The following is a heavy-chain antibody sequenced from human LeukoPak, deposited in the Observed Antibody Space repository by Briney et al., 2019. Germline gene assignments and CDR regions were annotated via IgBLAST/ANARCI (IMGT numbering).Heavy chain of an antibody. CDR3: AKRRGLELLYYYYMDV. CDR2: ISGSGGST. CDR1: GFTFSSYA. Sequence: GGSLRLSCAASGFTFSSYAMSWVRQAPGKGLEWVSAISGSGGSTYYADTVKGRFTISRDNSKNTLYLQMNSLRAEDTAVYYCAKRRGLELLYYYYMDVWGKGTTVTVSS. D-gene: IGHD1-7*01. V-gene: IGHV3-23*01. J-gene: IGHJ6*03.